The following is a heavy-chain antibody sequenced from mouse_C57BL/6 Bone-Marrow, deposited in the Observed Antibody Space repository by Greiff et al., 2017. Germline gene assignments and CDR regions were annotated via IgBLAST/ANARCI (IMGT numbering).Heavy chain of an antibody. J-gene: IGHJ3*01. CDR2: IRNKANNHAT. CDR3: TRGYYGSSSPWFAY. Sequence: EVKLMESGGGLVQPGGSMKLSCAASGFTFSDAWMDWVRQSPEKGLEWVAEIRNKANNHATYYAESVKGRFTISRDDSKSSVYLQMSSLRAEDTGIYYCTRGYYGSSSPWFAYWGQGTLVTVSA. CDR1: GFTFSDAW. V-gene: IGHV6-6*01. D-gene: IGHD1-1*01.